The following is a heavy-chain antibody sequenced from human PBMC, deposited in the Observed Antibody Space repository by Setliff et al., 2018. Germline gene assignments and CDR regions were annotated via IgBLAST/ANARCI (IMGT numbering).Heavy chain of an antibody. CDR3: ARDHVYGSQYYYYYYGMDV. CDR1: GYAFSRYW. D-gene: IGHD3-10*01. CDR2: IKQDGSEK. V-gene: IGHV3-7*01. J-gene: IGHJ6*02. Sequence: GGSLRLSCAASGYAFSRYWMSWVRQAPGKGLEWVANIKQDGSEKYYVDSVKGRFTISRDNAKNSLYLQMNSLRAEDTAVYYCARDHVYGSQYYYYYYGMDVWGQGTTVTVSS.